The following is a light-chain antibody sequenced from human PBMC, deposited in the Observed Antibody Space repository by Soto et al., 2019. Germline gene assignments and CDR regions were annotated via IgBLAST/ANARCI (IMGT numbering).Light chain of an antibody. CDR1: QSVSSN. Sequence: EIVMTQSPATLSVSPGERATLSCRASQSVSSNLAWYQQKPGQAPRLLIYGASTRATGIPARLSGSRSGTEFTLTISSLQSEDFVVYYCQQYNNWPPITFGGGTKVEIK. CDR3: QQYNNWPPIT. CDR2: GAS. J-gene: IGKJ4*01. V-gene: IGKV3-15*01.